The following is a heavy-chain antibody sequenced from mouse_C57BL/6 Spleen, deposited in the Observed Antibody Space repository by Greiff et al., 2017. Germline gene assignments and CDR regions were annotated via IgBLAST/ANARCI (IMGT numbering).Heavy chain of an antibody. V-gene: IGHV1-64*01. CDR1: GYTFTSYW. J-gene: IGHJ4*01. CDR2: IHPNSGST. D-gene: IGHD1-1*01. CDR3: ARDSFITAVVATYSYYAMDY. Sequence: VQLQQPGAELVKPGASVKLSCKASGYTFTSYWMHWVKQRPGQGLEWIGMIHPNSGSTNYNEKFKSKATLTVDKSSSTTYMQLSSLTSEDSAVYYCARDSFITAVVATYSYYAMDYWGKGTSVTVSS.